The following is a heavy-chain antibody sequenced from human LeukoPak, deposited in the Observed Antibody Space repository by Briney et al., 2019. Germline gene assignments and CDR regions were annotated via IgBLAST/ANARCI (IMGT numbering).Heavy chain of an antibody. V-gene: IGHV3-48*03. CDR1: GFTFSSYE. CDR2: SSSGSTI. CDR3: AELGITMIGGV. D-gene: IGHD3-10*02. Sequence: GGSLRLSCAASGFTFSSYEMNWVRQAPGKGLEWVSYSSSGSTIYYADSVKGRFTISRDNAKNSLYLQMNSLRAEDTAVYYCAELGITMIGGVWGKGDTGTISS. J-gene: IGHJ6*04.